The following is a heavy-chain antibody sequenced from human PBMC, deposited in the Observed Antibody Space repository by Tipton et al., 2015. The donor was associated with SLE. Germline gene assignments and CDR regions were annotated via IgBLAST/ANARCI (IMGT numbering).Heavy chain of an antibody. J-gene: IGHJ6*03. CDR3: ARYIVVVPAASYYYMDV. Sequence: TLSLTCTASGGSISNYYWSWIRQPPGKGLEWIGYIYYSGSTNYNPSLKSRVTISVDTSKNQFSLKLSSVTAADTAVYYCARYIVVVPAASYYYMDVWGKGTTVTVSS. CDR1: GGSISNYY. V-gene: IGHV4-59*01. D-gene: IGHD2-2*01. CDR2: IYYSGST.